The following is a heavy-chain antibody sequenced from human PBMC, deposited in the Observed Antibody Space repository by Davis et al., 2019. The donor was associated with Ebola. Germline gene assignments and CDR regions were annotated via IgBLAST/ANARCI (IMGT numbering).Heavy chain of an antibody. Sequence: GSLRLSCAVYGGSFSGYYWSWIRQPPGKGLEWIGEINHSGSTNYNPSLKSRVTISVDTSKNQFSLKLSSVTAADTAVYYCARLGYSYGYFDYWGQGTLVTVSS. V-gene: IGHV4-34*01. D-gene: IGHD5-18*01. CDR3: ARLGYSYGYFDY. CDR2: INHSGST. CDR1: GGSFSGYY. J-gene: IGHJ4*02.